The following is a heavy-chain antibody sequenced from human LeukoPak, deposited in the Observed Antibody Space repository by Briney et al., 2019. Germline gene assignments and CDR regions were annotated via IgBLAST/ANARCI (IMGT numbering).Heavy chain of an antibody. V-gene: IGHV4-59*01. J-gene: IGHJ4*02. CDR3: ARDLGYSDSRGYQPAYFDY. CDR2: MYYSGST. D-gene: IGHD3-22*01. Sequence: SETLSLSCTVSGGSITSYYWSWIRQPPGKRLEWIGYMYYSGSTNYNPSLKSRVTISIDTSKNQFSLRLNSVTAADTAVYYCARDLGYSDSRGYQPAYFDYWGQGTLVTVSS. CDR1: GGSITSYY.